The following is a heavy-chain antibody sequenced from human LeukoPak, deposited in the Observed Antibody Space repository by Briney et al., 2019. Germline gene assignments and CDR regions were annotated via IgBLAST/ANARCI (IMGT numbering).Heavy chain of an antibody. CDR3: TRVCIAVAPFDY. Sequence: GGSLRLSCTASGFTFGDYAMSWVRQAPGKGLEWVGFIRSKAYGGTTEYAASVKGRFTISRDDSKSIAYLQMNSLKTEDTAVYYCTRVCIAVAPFDYWGQGTLVTVSS. V-gene: IGHV3-49*04. D-gene: IGHD6-19*01. J-gene: IGHJ4*02. CDR2: IRSKAYGGTT. CDR1: GFTFGDYA.